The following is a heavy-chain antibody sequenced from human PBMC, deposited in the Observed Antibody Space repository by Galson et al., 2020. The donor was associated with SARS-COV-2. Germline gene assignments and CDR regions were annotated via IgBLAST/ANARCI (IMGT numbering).Heavy chain of an antibody. D-gene: IGHD3-3*01. CDR2: ISAYNGNT. J-gene: IGHJ6*03. CDR3: ARDGDGITIFGVVTDYYYYYYMDV. V-gene: IGHV1-18*01. Sequence: ASVKVSCKASGYTFTSYGISWVRQAPGQGLEWMGWISAYNGNTNYAQKLQGRVTMTTDTSTSTAYMELRSLRSDDTAVYYCARDGDGITIFGVVTDYYYYYYMDVWGKGTTVTVSS. CDR1: GYTFTSYG.